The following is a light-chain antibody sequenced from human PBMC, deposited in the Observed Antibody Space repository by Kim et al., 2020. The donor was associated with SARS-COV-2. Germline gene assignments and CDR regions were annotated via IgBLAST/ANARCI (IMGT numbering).Light chain of an antibody. J-gene: IGLJ2*01. CDR1: SVRNYF. V-gene: IGLV3-19*01. Sequence: SSELTQDPAVSVALGETVRITCQGDSVRNYFVSWYQQKPGQAPLLVMYGRNNRASGIPDRFSGSRLGDTASLTITGTQPEDEADYYCNSRDSSGNLVVFGGGTQLTVL. CDR3: NSRDSSGNLVV. CDR2: GRN.